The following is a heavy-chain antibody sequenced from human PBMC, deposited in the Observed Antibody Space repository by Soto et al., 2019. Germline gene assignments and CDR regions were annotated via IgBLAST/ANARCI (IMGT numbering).Heavy chain of an antibody. V-gene: IGHV3-66*01. J-gene: IGHJ4*02. CDR2: IYRGGST. CDR3: ARGGGVGLDYGDQEGLFDC. Sequence: EVQLVESGGGLVQPGGSLRLSCAASGFTVSSNYMSWGRQAPGKGLEWVSVIYRGGSTYYADSVKGRFTISRDNPKNTLYHQMNSLRAEDMAVYYCARGGGVGLDYGDQEGLFDCWGQGTLLSVSS. D-gene: IGHD4-17*01. CDR1: GFTVSSNY.